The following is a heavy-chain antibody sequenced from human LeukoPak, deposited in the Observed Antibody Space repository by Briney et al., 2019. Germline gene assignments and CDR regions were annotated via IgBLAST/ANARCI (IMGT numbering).Heavy chain of an antibody. D-gene: IGHD3-10*01. J-gene: IGHJ4*02. V-gene: IGHV4-38-2*02. CDR1: GYSISSGYY. CDR2: IYHSGST. CDR3: ARGGGGSGSYGDY. Sequence: PSETLSLTCTVSGYSISSGYYWGWIRQPPGKGLEWIGSIYHSGSTYYNPSLKSRVTISVDTSKNQFSLKLSSVTAADTAVYYCARGGGGSGSYGDYWGQGTLVTVSS.